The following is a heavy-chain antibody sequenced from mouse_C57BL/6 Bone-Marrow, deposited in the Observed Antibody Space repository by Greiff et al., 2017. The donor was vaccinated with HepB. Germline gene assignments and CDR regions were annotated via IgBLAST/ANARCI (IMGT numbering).Heavy chain of an antibody. D-gene: IGHD1-1*01. V-gene: IGHV1-50*01. CDR2: IDPSDSYT. CDR1: GYTFTSYW. J-gene: IGHJ1*03. Sequence: VQLQQPGAELVKPGASVKLSCKASGYTFTSYWMQWVKQRPGQGLEWIGEIDPSDSYTNYNQKFKGKATLTVDTSSSTAYMQLSSLTSEDSAVYYCARNLYYGSSYWYFDVWGTGTTVTVSS. CDR3: ARNLYYGSSYWYFDV.